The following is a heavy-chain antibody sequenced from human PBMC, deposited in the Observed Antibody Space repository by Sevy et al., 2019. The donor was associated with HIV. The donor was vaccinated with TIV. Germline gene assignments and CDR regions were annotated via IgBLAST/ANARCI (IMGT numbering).Heavy chain of an antibody. V-gene: IGHV3-48*02. Sequence: GGSLRLSCAASGFTFSSYSMNWVRQAPGNGLEWVSYISSSSSTIYYADSVKGRFTISRDNAKNSLYLQMNSLRDEDTAVYYCARDSEFDIVVVVAGVGDAFDILGQGTLVTVSS. CDR2: ISSSSSTI. CDR3: ARDSEFDIVVVVAGVGDAFDI. CDR1: GFTFSSYS. J-gene: IGHJ3*02. D-gene: IGHD2-15*01.